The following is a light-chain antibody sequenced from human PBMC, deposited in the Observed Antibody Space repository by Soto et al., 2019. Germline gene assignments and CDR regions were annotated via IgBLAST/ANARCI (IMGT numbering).Light chain of an antibody. V-gene: IGKV3-15*01. CDR1: QSVSSN. J-gene: IGKJ1*01. CDR2: GAS. Sequence: DIVMTQSPATLSASPGERATLSCRASQSVSSNLAWYQQKPGQAPTLLIYGASTRATGIPARFSGSRSGTEVTPTISSLQSEEFAVYYCQQYDNWPPRTFGQGTKVEIK. CDR3: QQYDNWPPRT.